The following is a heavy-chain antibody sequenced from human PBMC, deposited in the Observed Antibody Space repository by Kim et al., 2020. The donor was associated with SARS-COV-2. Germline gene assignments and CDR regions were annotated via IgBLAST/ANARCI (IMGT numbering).Heavy chain of an antibody. CDR3: AKRASYSSSSPFDY. J-gene: IGHJ4*02. Sequence: YEDSVKGRFTISRDNSKTTLYLQMNRLRAEDTAVYYCAKRASYSSSSPFDYWGQGTLVTVSS. D-gene: IGHD6-6*01. V-gene: IGHV3-23*01.